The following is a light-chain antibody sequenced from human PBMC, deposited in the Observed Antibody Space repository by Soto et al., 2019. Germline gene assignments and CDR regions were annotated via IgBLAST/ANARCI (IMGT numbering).Light chain of an antibody. CDR2: EVS. J-gene: IGLJ1*01. CDR3: CSYAGSDTPYV. Sequence: QSGLTQPASVSGSPGQSITISCTGTSSDVGGYNYVSWYQQHPGKAPKLMIYEVSNRPSGVSNRFSGSKSGNTASLTISGLQAEGEADYYCCSYAGSDTPYVFGTGTKVTVL. V-gene: IGLV2-14*01. CDR1: SSDVGGYNY.